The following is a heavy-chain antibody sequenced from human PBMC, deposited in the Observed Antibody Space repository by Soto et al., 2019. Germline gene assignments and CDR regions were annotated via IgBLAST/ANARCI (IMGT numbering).Heavy chain of an antibody. CDR1: GFTFSSYS. V-gene: IGHV3-21*01. J-gene: IGHJ3*02. CDR3: ARDRGGDLKAFDI. Sequence: EVQLVESGGGLVKPGGSLRLSCAASGFTFSSYSMNWVRQAPGKGLEWVSLISSSSSYIYYADTVKGRFTNSRDNAKNSPQLQMNSLRAEDTAVYYCARDRGGDLKAFDIWGQGTMVTVSS. D-gene: IGHD3-10*01. CDR2: ISSSSSYI.